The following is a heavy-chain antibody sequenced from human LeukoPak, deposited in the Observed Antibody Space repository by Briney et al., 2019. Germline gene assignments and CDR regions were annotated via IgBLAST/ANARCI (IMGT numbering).Heavy chain of an antibody. V-gene: IGHV3-73*01. Sequence: GGSLRLSCAASGFTFSGSAMHWVRQASGKGLEWVGRIRSKANSYATAYAASVKGRFTISRDDSKNTAYLQMNSLKTEDTAVYYCTTKLWPFDYWGQGTLVTVSS. CDR2: IRSKANSYAT. J-gene: IGHJ4*02. CDR1: GFTFSGSA. CDR3: TTKLWPFDY. D-gene: IGHD5-18*01.